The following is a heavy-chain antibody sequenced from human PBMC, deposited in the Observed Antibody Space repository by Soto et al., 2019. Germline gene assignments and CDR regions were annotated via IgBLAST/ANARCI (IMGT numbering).Heavy chain of an antibody. CDR1: GYTFTTFW. CDR3: ATLFCRTTTCDSWFDP. J-gene: IGHJ5*02. D-gene: IGHD2-2*01. Sequence: PGESLKISCTGFGYTFTTFWISWVRQMPGKGLEWMGRIDPRDSYVNYSPSFQGHVTISLDKSISTAYLQWGSLKASDTAMYYCATLFCRTTTCDSWFDPWGQGTLVTVSS. CDR2: IDPRDSYV. V-gene: IGHV5-10-1*01.